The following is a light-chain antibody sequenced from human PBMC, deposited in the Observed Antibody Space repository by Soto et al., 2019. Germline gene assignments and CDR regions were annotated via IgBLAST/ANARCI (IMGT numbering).Light chain of an antibody. CDR1: QSVRSY. J-gene: IGKJ5*01. CDR3: VQRSNWPPVT. V-gene: IGKV3-11*01. Sequence: EVVLTQSPPTLSLYPGERATLSCRASQSVRSYLAWYQQKPGQAPRLLIYDASNRATGVPARFSGSGSGTDFTLTISSLEPEDFAVYYCVQRSNWPPVTFGQGTRLEIK. CDR2: DAS.